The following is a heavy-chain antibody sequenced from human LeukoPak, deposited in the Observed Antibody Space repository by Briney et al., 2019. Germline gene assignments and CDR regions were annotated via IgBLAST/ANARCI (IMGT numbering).Heavy chain of an antibody. CDR2: IYYSGST. D-gene: IGHD1-1*01. Sequence: SSQTLSLTCTVSGGSISSGGYYWSWIRQHPGKGLEWIGSIYYSGSTNYNPSLQGRVTISLDTSRNQFSLKLSSVTAADTAVCYCASGDNDPLFDYWGQGTLVTVSS. CDR1: GGSISSGGYY. CDR3: ASGDNDPLFDY. V-gene: IGHV4-31*03. J-gene: IGHJ4*02.